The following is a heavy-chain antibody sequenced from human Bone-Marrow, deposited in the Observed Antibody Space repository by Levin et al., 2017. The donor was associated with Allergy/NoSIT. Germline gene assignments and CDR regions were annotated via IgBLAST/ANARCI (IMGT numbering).Heavy chain of an antibody. CDR2: ISYDGSNK. CDR1: GFTFSSYG. V-gene: IGHV3-30*18. CDR3: AKSPQSLLWFGELSDY. J-gene: IGHJ4*02. Sequence: GESLKISCAASGFTFSSYGMHWVRQAPGKGLEWVAVISYDGSNKYYADSVKGRFTISRDNSKNTLYLQMNSLRAEDTAVYYCAKSPQSLLWFGELSDYWGQGTLVTVSS. D-gene: IGHD3-10*01.